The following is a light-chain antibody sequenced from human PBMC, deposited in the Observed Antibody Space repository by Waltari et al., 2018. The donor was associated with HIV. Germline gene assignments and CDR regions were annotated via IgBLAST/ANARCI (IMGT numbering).Light chain of an antibody. V-gene: IGKV3-11*01. CDR1: QSLSNY. CDR3: QHRGDWYT. Sequence: EIVFSQSPATLSLSPGERATLSCRASQSLSNYLAWYQQKPGQAPRLLIYDASTRVTGIPARFRGSGSGTDFTLTISSLDPGDFAIYYCQHRGDWYTFGQGAKLEI. CDR2: DAS. J-gene: IGKJ2*01.